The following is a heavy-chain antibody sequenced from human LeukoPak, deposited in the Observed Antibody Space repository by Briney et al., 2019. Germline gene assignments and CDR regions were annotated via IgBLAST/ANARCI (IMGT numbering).Heavy chain of an antibody. CDR1: GYTFTGYY. CDR2: INPNSGGT. V-gene: IGHV1-2*02. J-gene: IGHJ4*02. Sequence: ASVKVSCKASGYTFTGYYMHWVRQAPGQGLEWMGWINPNSGGTNYAQKFQGRVTMTRDTSISTTYMELSRLRSDDTAVYYCARESKSVGPASAYFDYWGQGTLVTVSS. D-gene: IGHD2-2*01. CDR3: ARESKSVGPASAYFDY.